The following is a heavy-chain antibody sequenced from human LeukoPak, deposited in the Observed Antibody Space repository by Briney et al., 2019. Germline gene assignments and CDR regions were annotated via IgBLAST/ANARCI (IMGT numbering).Heavy chain of an antibody. J-gene: IGHJ4*02. CDR2: ISWNSGSI. CDR3: AKGRYSSAAGLFDY. Sequence: GGSLRLSCAASGFTFDDYAMHWVRQAPGKGLEWVSGISWNSGSIGYADSVKGRFTISRDSAKNSLYLQMNSLRAEDTALYYCAKGRYSSAAGLFDYWGQGTLVTVSS. D-gene: IGHD6-13*01. V-gene: IGHV3-9*01. CDR1: GFTFDDYA.